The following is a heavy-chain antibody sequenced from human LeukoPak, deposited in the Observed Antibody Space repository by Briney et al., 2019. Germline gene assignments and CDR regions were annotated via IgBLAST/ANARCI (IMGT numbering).Heavy chain of an antibody. V-gene: IGHV1-2*02. J-gene: IGHJ5*02. CDR1: GYTFTGYY. D-gene: IGHD6-13*01. CDR2: INPNSGVT. CDR3: ARGGDSSSWYGWLDP. Sequence: ASVKVSCKASGYTFTGYYIHWVRQAPGQGLEWMGWINPNSGVTMYAQNFQGRVTMTRDTSISTAYMDLSRLRSDDTAVYYCARGGDSSSWYGWLDPWGQGTLSPSPQ.